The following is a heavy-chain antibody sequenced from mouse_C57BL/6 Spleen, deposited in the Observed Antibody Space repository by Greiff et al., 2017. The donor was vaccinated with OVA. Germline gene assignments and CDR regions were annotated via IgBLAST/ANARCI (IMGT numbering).Heavy chain of an antibody. V-gene: IGHV1-52*01. D-gene: IGHD2-4*01. Sequence: QVQLQQPGAELVRPGSSVKLSCKASGYTFTSYWMHWVKQRPIQGLEWIGNIDPSDSETHYNQKFKDKATLTVDKSSSTAYMQLSSLTSEDSAVYYCARSEGLRRPFDYWGQGTTLTVSS. CDR1: GYTFTSYW. CDR3: ARSEGLRRPFDY. CDR2: IDPSDSET. J-gene: IGHJ2*01.